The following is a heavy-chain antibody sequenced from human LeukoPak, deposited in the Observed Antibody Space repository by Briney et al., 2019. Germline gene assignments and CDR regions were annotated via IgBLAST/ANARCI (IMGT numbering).Heavy chain of an antibody. Sequence: SETLSLTCAVYGGSFSGYYWSWIRQPPGKGLEWIGEINHSGSTNYNPSLKSRVTISVDPSKNQSSLQLSSVTAADTAVSYCASLGRGKTYYYDRSGYRHWGQGTLVTVSS. D-gene: IGHD3-22*01. CDR3: ASLGRGKTYYYDRSGYRH. J-gene: IGHJ4*02. CDR2: INHSGST. V-gene: IGHV4-34*01. CDR1: GGSFSGYY.